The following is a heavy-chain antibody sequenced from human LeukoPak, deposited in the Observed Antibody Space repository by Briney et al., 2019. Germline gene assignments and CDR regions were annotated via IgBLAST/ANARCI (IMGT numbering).Heavy chain of an antibody. V-gene: IGHV3-23*01. J-gene: IGHJ4*02. CDR3: AKWTRYCSGGSCYGGTFDY. CDR1: GFTFSSYA. Sequence: GGSLRLSCAASGFTFSSYAMSWVRQAPGKGLEWVSAISGSGGSTYYADSVKGRFTISRDNPENTVYLQMNSLRAEDTAVYYCAKWTRYCSGGSCYGGTFDYWGQGTLVTVSS. CDR2: ISGSGGST. D-gene: IGHD2-15*01.